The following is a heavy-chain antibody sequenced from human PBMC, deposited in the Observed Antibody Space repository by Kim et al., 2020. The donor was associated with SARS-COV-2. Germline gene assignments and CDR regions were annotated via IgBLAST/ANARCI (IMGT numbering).Heavy chain of an antibody. D-gene: IGHD5-12*01. CDR2: INPNSGGT. Sequence: ASVKVSCKASGYTFTGYYMHWVRQAPGQGLEWMGWINPNSGGTNYAQKFQGRVTMTRDTSISTAYMELSRLRSDDTAVYYCARVRGIVATTSYFDYWGQGTLVTVSS. CDR3: ARVRGIVATTSYFDY. CDR1: GYTFTGYY. V-gene: IGHV1-2*02. J-gene: IGHJ4*02.